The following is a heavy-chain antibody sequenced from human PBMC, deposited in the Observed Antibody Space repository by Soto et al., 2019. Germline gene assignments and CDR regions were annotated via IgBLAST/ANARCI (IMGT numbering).Heavy chain of an antibody. CDR1: GFTLTTYT. Sequence: EVQLLESGGGLVQPGGSLRLSCAASGFTLTTYTMSWVRQAPGKGLEWVSAITGSGASTYYADSVKGRFTISRDNSKNTLYLQMNNLRAEDTAVYYCAKNSAATIRVAYDYWGQGTLVTVSS. D-gene: IGHD5-12*01. J-gene: IGHJ4*02. CDR3: AKNSAATIRVAYDY. V-gene: IGHV3-23*01. CDR2: ITGSGAST.